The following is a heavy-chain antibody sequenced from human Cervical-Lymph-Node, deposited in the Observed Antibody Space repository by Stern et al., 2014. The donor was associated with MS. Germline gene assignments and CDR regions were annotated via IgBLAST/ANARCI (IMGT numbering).Heavy chain of an antibody. CDR1: GYTFTSYS. Sequence: QVQLVESGAEVKKPGASVKVSCKASGYTFTSYSISWVRQAPGQGLEWMGWISAYNGNTNYAHKLQGRVTRTTDTSTSTAYMELRSLGSDDSAVYYCARDDGGFCTGGTCSNYWGQGTLVTVSS. J-gene: IGHJ4*02. V-gene: IGHV1-18*01. CDR3: ARDDGGFCTGGTCSNY. CDR2: ISAYNGNT. D-gene: IGHD2-15*01.